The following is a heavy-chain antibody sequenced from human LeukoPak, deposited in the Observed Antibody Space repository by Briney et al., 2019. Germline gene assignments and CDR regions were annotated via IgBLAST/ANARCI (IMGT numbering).Heavy chain of an antibody. V-gene: IGHV3-49*03. J-gene: IGHJ4*02. CDR3: TRDSGYDPTSFDY. CDR1: GFTFGDYA. D-gene: IGHD5-12*01. Sequence: QTGGSLRLSCTASGFTFGDYAMSWYRQAPGKGLEWVGFIRSKAYGGTTEYAASVKGRFTISRDDSKSIAYLQMNSLKTEDTAVYYCTRDSGYDPTSFDYWGQGTLVTVSS. CDR2: IRSKAYGGTT.